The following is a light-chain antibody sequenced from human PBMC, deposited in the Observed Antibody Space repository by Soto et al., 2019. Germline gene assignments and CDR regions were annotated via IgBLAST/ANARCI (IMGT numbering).Light chain of an antibody. Sequence: QSVLTQPPSVSGSPGQSVTISCTGTSSDVGKYDRVSWYQQPPGTAPKLIIYEVTNRPSGVPARFSGSKSGNTASLTISGLQAEDEADYYCSSYSSTSRYVFGAGNKATV. CDR2: EVT. CDR3: SSYSSTSRYV. J-gene: IGLJ1*01. V-gene: IGLV2-18*02. CDR1: SSDVGKYDR.